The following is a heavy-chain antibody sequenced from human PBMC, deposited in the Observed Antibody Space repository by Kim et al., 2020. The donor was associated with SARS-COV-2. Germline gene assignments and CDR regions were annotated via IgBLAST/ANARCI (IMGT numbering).Heavy chain of an antibody. V-gene: IGHV3-23*01. CDR1: GFTFSAYA. CDR3: ARHFGSSGSEFHH. CDR2: ISGSDGTT. Sequence: GGSLRLSCAASGFTFSAYAVGWVRQAPGKGLEWVSSISGSDGTTYYADSVKGRFIISRDNSKNTLHLQMNSLRAEDTAIYYCARHFGSSGSEFHHWGQGTLVTVXS. J-gene: IGHJ1*01. D-gene: IGHD3-22*01.